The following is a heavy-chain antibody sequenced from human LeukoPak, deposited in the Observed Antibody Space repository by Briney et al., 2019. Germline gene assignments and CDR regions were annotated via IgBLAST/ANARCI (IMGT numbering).Heavy chain of an antibody. CDR3: ARGRLVVVAAGPLRY. CDR1: GGSFSGYY. J-gene: IGHJ4*02. CDR2: INHIGST. D-gene: IGHD2-15*01. Sequence: SETLSLTCAVYGGSFSGYYWSWIRQPPGKGLEWIGEINHIGSTNYNPSLKSRGTISVAPSKNQSSLKLSSVTAADTAVYYCARGRLVVVAAGPLRYWGQGTLVTVSS. V-gene: IGHV4-34*01.